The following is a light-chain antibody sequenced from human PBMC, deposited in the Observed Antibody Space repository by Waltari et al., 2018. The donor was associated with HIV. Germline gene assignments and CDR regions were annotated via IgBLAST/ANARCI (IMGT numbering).Light chain of an antibody. Sequence: QSVLTQPPSASVTPGQRVTTSCSGSSSNIGSYYVYWYQQLPGRAPKLLISKNNQRPSGVPDRFSGSKSGTSASLAISGLRSEDEADYYCSAWDDSLSGDVFGTGTKVTVL. CDR1: SSNIGSYY. CDR2: KNN. CDR3: SAWDDSLSGDV. J-gene: IGLJ1*01. V-gene: IGLV1-47*01.